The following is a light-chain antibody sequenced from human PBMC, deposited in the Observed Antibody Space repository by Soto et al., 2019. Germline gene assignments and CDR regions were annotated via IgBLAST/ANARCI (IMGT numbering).Light chain of an antibody. CDR3: QQYKNCHPKMA. CDR1: QGVRSD. Sequence: DIVMTQSPATLSVSPGESATLSCRARQGVRSDLAWYQQRPGQAPRLLIYVATTRSTGIPARFRVSGSETEFRLTISSLQSEDVATYYCQQYKNCHPKMAFGQGTKVEI. V-gene: IGKV3-15*01. J-gene: IGKJ1*01. CDR2: VAT.